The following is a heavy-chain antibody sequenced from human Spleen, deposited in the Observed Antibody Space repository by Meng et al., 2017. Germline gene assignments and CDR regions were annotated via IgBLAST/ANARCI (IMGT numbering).Heavy chain of an antibody. Sequence: ASVKVSCKASGYTFTGYYMHWVRQAPGQGLEWMGWINPNSGGTNYAQKFQGRVTMTRDTSISTAYMELSGLRSDDTAMYYCARDEDISAAGKLFGDYLGQGTLVTVSS. J-gene: IGHJ4*02. D-gene: IGHD6-25*01. CDR3: ARDEDISAAGKLFGDY. V-gene: IGHV1-2*02. CDR1: GYTFTGYY. CDR2: INPNSGGT.